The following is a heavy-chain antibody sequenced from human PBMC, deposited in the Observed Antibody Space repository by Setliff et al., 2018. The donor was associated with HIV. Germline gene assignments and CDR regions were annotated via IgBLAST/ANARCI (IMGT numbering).Heavy chain of an antibody. CDR1: GYTFIGDY. CDR2: INPNSGGT. CDR3: ARGGLATGTFDI. D-gene: IGHD5-12*01. Sequence: ASVKVSCKASGYTFIGDYMHWVRQAPGQGLEWMGWINPNSGGTNFAQKFQSRVTMTRDTSISTAYMELSRLRSDDTAVYYCARGGLATGTFDIWGQGTMVTVSS. J-gene: IGHJ3*02. V-gene: IGHV1-2*02.